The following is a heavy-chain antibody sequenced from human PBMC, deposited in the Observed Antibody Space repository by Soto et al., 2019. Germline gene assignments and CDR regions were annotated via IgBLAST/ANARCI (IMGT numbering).Heavy chain of an antibody. Sequence: EVQLVESGGGLVQPGGSLRLSCAASGFTFSSYWMHWVRHSPGKGLVWVSRIKTDGSDTHYADSVKGRFTISRDNAKNTLYLQMNSLRDEDTAVYYCARPRTSDWAYDIWGQGTMVIVSS. J-gene: IGHJ3*02. CDR2: IKTDGSDT. D-gene: IGHD3-9*01. V-gene: IGHV3-74*01. CDR1: GFTFSSYW. CDR3: ARPRTSDWAYDI.